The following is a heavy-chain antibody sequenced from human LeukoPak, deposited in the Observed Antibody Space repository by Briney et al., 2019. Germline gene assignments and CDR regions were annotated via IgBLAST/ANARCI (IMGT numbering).Heavy chain of an antibody. D-gene: IGHD2-2*01. CDR1: GGSISSSSYY. Sequence: SETLSLTCTVSGGSISSSSYYWSWIRQPPGKGLEWIGEINHSGSTNYNPSLKSRVTISVDTSKNQFSLKLSSVTAADTAVYYCVPLQPQEVFDPWGQGTLVTVSS. CDR2: INHSGST. V-gene: IGHV4-39*07. J-gene: IGHJ5*02. CDR3: VPLQPQEVFDP.